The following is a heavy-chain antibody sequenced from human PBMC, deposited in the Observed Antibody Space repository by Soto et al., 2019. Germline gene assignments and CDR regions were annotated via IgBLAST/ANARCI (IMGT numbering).Heavy chain of an antibody. Sequence: GSLRLSCAASGFTFSYYYMSWIRQAPGKGLEWLSYISISGGTIYYADSVRGRFSISRDNAKNSLYLQLSSLRAEDTAVYFCARERARVFDSWGQGTLVTVSS. J-gene: IGHJ4*02. V-gene: IGHV3-11*01. CDR3: ARERARVFDS. CDR1: GFTFSYYY. CDR2: ISISGGTI.